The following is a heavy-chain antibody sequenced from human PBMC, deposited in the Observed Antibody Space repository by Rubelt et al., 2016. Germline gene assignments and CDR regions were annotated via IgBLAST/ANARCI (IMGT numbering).Heavy chain of an antibody. D-gene: IGHD6-19*01. V-gene: IGHV3-74*01. CDR3: ARDGQGYSSGWRVYYYYYGMDV. CDR2: TNSDGTRT. CDR1: GFTFRNYW. Sequence: EYGGGLVQPGGSLRLSCAASGFTFRNYWMHWVRQAPGKGLVWVSRTNSDGTRTNYADSVKGRFTISRDNAKNTLYLQMNSLRAEDTAVYYCARDGQGYSSGWRVYYYYYGMDVWGQGTTVTVSS. J-gene: IGHJ6*02.